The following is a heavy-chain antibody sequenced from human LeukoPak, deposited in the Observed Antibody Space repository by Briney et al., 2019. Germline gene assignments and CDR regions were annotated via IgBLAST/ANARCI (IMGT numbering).Heavy chain of an antibody. CDR3: AKSRSGSANWALQIFDN. Sequence: PGGSLRLSCAASGFAFSSYSMNWVRQAPGKGLEWVSYISSCSSTIYYADSVKGRFTISRDNSNNSLFVQMNSLRAEDTAVYFCAKSRSGSANWALQIFDNWGQGTLVTVSS. D-gene: IGHD1-1*01. CDR1: GFAFSSYS. V-gene: IGHV3-48*01. J-gene: IGHJ4*02. CDR2: ISSCSSTI.